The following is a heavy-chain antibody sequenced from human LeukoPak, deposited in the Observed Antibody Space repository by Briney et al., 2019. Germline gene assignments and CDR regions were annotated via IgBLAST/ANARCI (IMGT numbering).Heavy chain of an antibody. J-gene: IGHJ4*02. Sequence: PSETLSLTCTVSGGSISSIGYYWGWIRQPPGKGLEGIGSIYSGGSTYYNPSLKSRVTISVDTSKNQFSLKLSSVTAADTAVYYCARHSSYGNNADYWGQGTLVTVSS. CDR1: GGSISSIGYY. CDR2: IYSGGST. D-gene: IGHD5-18*01. V-gene: IGHV4-39*01. CDR3: ARHSSYGNNADY.